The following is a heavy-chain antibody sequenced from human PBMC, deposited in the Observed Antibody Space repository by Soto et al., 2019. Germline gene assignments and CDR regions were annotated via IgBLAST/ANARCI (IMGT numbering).Heavy chain of an antibody. J-gene: IGHJ6*02. CDR2: ISLTGGNT. D-gene: IGHD3-10*01. CDR1: GFTFSSFA. CDR3: AKDLYLISGTYSGTMDV. Sequence: GGSLRLSCTASGFTFSSFAMTWVRQAPGKGLEWVATISLTGGNTYYPDAVKGRLTISRDDSKNTLYLQMNSLRVDDTATYFCAKDLYLISGTYSGTMDVWGQGTTVTVSS. V-gene: IGHV3-23*01.